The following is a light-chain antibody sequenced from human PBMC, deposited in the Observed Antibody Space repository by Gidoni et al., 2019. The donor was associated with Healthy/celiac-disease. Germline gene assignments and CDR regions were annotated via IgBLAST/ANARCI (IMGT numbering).Light chain of an antibody. CDR2: DAS. CDR3: QQRSNWPPT. V-gene: IGKV3-11*01. Sequence: IVLTQSPATLSLSPGERATRSCSASQSVSSYFAWYQQKPGQAPRLLIYDASNRATGIPARFSGSGSGTDFTLTISSLEPEDFAVYYCQQRSNWPPTFGQGTKVEIK. J-gene: IGKJ1*01. CDR1: QSVSSY.